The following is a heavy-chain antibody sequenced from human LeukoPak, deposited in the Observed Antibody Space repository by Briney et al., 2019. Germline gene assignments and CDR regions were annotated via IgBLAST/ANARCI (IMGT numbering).Heavy chain of an antibody. V-gene: IGHV1-2*06. J-gene: IGHJ4*02. D-gene: IGHD1-26*01. CDR1: GYTFTDYY. CDR2: INPNSGGT. CDR3: ARESSSTGVDF. Sequence: ASVKVSCKASGYTFTDYYMHWMRQAPGQGLEWMGRINPNSGGTNYAQKFQGRVTMTRDTSISTAYMDLSRLRSDDTALYYCARESSSTGVDFWGQGTLVTVSS.